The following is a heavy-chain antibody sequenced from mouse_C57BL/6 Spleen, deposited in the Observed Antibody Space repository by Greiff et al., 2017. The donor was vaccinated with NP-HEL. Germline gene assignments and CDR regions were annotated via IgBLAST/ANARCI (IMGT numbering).Heavy chain of an antibody. CDR3: ARDGIYYGTYWYFDV. CDR2: INYDGSST. D-gene: IGHD1-1*01. J-gene: IGHJ1*03. V-gene: IGHV5-16*01. Sequence: EVNLVESEGGLVQPGSSMKLSCTASGFTFSDYYMAWVRQVPEKGLEWVANINYDGSSTYYLDSLKSRFIISRDNAKNILYLQMSSLKSEDTATYYCARDGIYYGTYWYFDVWGTGTTVTVSS. CDR1: GFTFSDYY.